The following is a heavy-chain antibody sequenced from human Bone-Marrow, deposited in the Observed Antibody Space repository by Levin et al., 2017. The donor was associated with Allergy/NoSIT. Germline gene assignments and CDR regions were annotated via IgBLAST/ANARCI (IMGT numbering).Heavy chain of an antibody. Sequence: GESLKISCTASGLTFNNYPMVWVRQAPGKGLEWVSRIGTTGSETHYADSVKGRFTISRDNSKNTFYLQMNSLRAEDTAVYYCVKDSYNNSLGDYWGQGSLVIVSS. V-gene: IGHV3-23*05. CDR2: IGTTGSET. CDR3: VKDSYNNSLGDY. D-gene: IGHD3-10*01. CDR1: GLTFNNYP. J-gene: IGHJ4*02.